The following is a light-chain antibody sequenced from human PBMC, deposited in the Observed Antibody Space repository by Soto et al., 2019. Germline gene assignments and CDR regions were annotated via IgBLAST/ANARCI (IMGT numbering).Light chain of an antibody. CDR2: AAS. CDR1: QSISNY. V-gene: IGKV1-39*01. J-gene: IGKJ1*01. Sequence: DLQMTQSPSSLSASVGDRVTITCRASQSISNYLNWYQQKPGKAPKLLMFAASSLQSGVPSRLSGGGSGTDFTLTISSLQPEDFAPYYCQQSYSTPRTFGQGTKVEIK. CDR3: QQSYSTPRT.